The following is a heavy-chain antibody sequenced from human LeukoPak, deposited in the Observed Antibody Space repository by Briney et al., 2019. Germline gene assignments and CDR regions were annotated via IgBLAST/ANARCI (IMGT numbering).Heavy chain of an antibody. D-gene: IGHD3-10*01. CDR3: ARAISPDEYYYGSDYYGMDV. CDR2: MNPNSGNT. J-gene: IGHJ6*02. Sequence: ASVKVSCKASGYTFTSYDINWVRQATGQGLEWMGWMNPNSGNTGYAQKFQGRVTVTRNTSISTAYMELSSLRSEDTAVYYCARAISPDEYYYGSDYYGMDVWGQGTTVTVSS. V-gene: IGHV1-8*01. CDR1: GYTFTSYD.